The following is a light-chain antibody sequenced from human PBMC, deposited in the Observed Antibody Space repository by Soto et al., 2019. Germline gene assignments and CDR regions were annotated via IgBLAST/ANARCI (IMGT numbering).Light chain of an antibody. CDR3: QQYGSSGT. V-gene: IGKV3-15*01. J-gene: IGKJ1*01. Sequence: EIVMTQSPATLSLSPGGRASLPCRASHTISTNLAWYQQKPGQAPRLLIYGASTRATGIPARFSGSGSETEFTLTITSLQPEDFAVYYCQQYGSSGTFGQGTKVEIK. CDR1: HTISTN. CDR2: GAS.